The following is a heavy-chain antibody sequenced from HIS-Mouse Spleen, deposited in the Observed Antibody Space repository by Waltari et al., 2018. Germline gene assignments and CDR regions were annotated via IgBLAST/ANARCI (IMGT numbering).Heavy chain of an antibody. J-gene: IGHJ2*01. CDR1: GGSISSSSYY. CDR3: ARHNLNYWYFDL. V-gene: IGHV4-39*01. Sequence: QLQLQESGPGLVKPSETLSLTCTVSGGSISSSSYYWGWIRQPPGKGLEWIGSIYYSGSTYDNPSIKSRVTISVDTSKNQFSRKLSSVTAADTAVYYCARHNLNYWYFDLWGRGTLVTVSS. CDR2: IYYSGST.